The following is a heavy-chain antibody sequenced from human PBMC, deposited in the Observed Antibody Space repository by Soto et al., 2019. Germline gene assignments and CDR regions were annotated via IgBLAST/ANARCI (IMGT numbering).Heavy chain of an antibody. V-gene: IGHV4-61*05. Sequence: PSETLSLTCTVSGGSISSSRSYWGWIRQPPGKGLEWIGYIYYSGSTNYNPSLESRVIISVDKSKNQFSLKLSSVTAADTAVYYCARIYGSGTFDPWGQGTLVTVSS. J-gene: IGHJ5*02. CDR1: GGSISSSRSY. CDR3: ARIYGSGTFDP. D-gene: IGHD3-10*01. CDR2: IYYSGST.